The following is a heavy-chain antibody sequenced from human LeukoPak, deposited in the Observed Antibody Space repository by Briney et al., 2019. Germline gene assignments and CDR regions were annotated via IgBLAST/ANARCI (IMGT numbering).Heavy chain of an antibody. Sequence: SETLSLTCTISGGSISSGANFWTWIRQPPGRGLEWIGYIQYSGSTYYNPSLKSRLTISFDTSKNQFSLRLSSVTAADTAVYYCARRMTGTYDGWGQGTLVTVSS. V-gene: IGHV4-30-4*01. CDR3: ARRMTGTYDG. CDR2: IQYSGST. D-gene: IGHD1-1*01. CDR1: GGSISSGANF. J-gene: IGHJ4*02.